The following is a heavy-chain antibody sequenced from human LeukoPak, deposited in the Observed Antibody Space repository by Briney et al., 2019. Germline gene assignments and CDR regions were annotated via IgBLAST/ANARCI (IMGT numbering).Heavy chain of an antibody. CDR3: ARAGYRDAYNW. Sequence: GGSQRLSCAASGFTFSSYWMDWVRQAPGKGLVWVSRINSDGSSTSYADSVKGRFTISRDNAKNTLSLQMNRLRAEDTAVYYCARAGYRDAYNWWGQGTLVTVSS. J-gene: IGHJ4*02. CDR1: GFTFSSYW. CDR2: INSDGSST. D-gene: IGHD5-24*01. V-gene: IGHV3-74*01.